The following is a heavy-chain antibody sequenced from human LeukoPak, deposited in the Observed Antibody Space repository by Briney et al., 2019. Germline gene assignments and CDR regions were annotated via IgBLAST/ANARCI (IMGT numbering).Heavy chain of an antibody. J-gene: IGHJ6*04. D-gene: IGHD3-3*01. V-gene: IGHV1-69*10. CDR1: GGTFSDYA. CDR3: AGIPVFGVVLHQEPV. Sequence: SVKVSCKASGGTFSDYALNWVRQAPGQGLEWMGVFIPILGTANSTQKFQDRVTITADISTNTVYMELSSLRSEDTAVYFCAGIPVFGVVLHQEPVWGKGTTVTVSS. CDR2: FIPILGTA.